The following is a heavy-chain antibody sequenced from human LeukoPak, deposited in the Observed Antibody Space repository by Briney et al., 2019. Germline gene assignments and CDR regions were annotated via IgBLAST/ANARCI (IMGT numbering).Heavy chain of an antibody. CDR3: ATPGGYGSGSGDY. CDR2: ISSSGST. Sequence: PSQTLSLTCTVSGDSISSGDYYWSWIRQPAGKGLEWIGRISSSGSTNYNPSLKSRVTISVDTSKNQFSLKLSSVTAADTAVYYCATPGGYGSGSGDYWGQGTLVTVSS. V-gene: IGHV4-61*02. D-gene: IGHD3-10*01. J-gene: IGHJ4*02. CDR1: GDSISSGDYY.